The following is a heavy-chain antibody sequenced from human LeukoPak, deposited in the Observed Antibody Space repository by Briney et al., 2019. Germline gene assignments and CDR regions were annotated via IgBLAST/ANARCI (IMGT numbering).Heavy chain of an antibody. CDR3: AKWPATVTTMDY. D-gene: IGHD4-17*01. CDR2: IRGSGGGT. Sequence: GGSLRLSCAASGFTFSTYAMSWVRQAPGKGLEWVSAIRGSGGGTYYADSVKGRFTISRDNSRNTLYLQMNSLRAEDTAVYYCAKWPATVTTMDYWGQGTLVTASS. J-gene: IGHJ4*02. CDR1: GFTFSTYA. V-gene: IGHV3-23*01.